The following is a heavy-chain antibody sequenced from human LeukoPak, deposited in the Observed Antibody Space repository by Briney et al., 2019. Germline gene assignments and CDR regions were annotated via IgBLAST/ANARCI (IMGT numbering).Heavy chain of an antibody. CDR1: GFTISGHW. CDR3: ARHNSGALDV. CDR2: IYYSGST. Sequence: GSLRLSCAASGFTISGHWMAWVRQAPGKGLEWIGYIYYSGSTNYNPSLKSRVTISVDTSKNQFSLRLSSVTAADTAVYYCARHNSGALDVWGQGTTVTVSS. V-gene: IGHV4-59*08. J-gene: IGHJ6*02. D-gene: IGHD3-10*01.